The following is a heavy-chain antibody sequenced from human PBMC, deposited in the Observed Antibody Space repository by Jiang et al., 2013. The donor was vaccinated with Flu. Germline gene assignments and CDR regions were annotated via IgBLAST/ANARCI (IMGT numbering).Heavy chain of an antibody. D-gene: IGHD1-14*01. J-gene: IGHJ6*02. CDR3: ASTGHYYYYYGMDV. CDR1: GGSISSSTYY. CDR2: IYKTGST. Sequence: SLTCTVSGGSISSSTYYWGWIRQPPGKGLEWIGSIYKTGSTFCNPSLKSRVTISVDTSKNQFSLKLRSVTAADTAVYYCASTGHYYYYYGMDVWGQGTTVTVSS. V-gene: IGHV4-39*01.